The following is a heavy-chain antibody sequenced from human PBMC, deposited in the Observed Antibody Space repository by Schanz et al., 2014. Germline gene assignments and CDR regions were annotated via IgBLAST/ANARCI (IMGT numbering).Heavy chain of an antibody. CDR2: ISYDGRHK. CDR1: GFTFSDYY. J-gene: IGHJ6*02. V-gene: IGHV3-30*18. Sequence: QVQLVESGGGLVKPGGSLRLSCAASGFTFSDYYMSWIRQAPGKGLEWVAIISYDGRHKNYADSVKGRFTISRDNSKNTLHLQMNSLRVEDTAVYYCAKDDTQVNGMDVWGQGTTVTVSS. CDR3: AKDDTQVNGMDV.